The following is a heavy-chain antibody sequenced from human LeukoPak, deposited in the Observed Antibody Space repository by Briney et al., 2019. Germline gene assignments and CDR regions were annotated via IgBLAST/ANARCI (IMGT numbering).Heavy chain of an antibody. V-gene: IGHV4-59*01. Sequence: SETLSLTCTVSGGSISSYYCSWIRQPPGKGLEWIGYIYFSGSTNYNPSLKSRVTISVDTANNQFSLKLSSVTAADQAVYYCARDRGGGGGMDVWGQGTTVTVSS. CDR3: ARDRGGGGGMDV. CDR1: GGSISSYY. D-gene: IGHD3-16*01. J-gene: IGHJ6*02. CDR2: IYFSGST.